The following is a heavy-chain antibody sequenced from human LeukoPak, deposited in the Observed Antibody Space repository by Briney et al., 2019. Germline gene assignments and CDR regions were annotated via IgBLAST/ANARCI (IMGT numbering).Heavy chain of an antibody. CDR1: GYTFTSYY. D-gene: IGHD4-17*01. Sequence: GASVKVSCKASGYTFTSYYMHWVRQAPGQGLEWMGWINPNSGGTNYAQKFQGRVTMTRDTSISTAYMELSRLRSDDTAVYYCALTVTTDYYYMDVWGKGTTVTVSS. J-gene: IGHJ6*03. V-gene: IGHV1-2*02. CDR3: ALTVTTDYYYMDV. CDR2: INPNSGGT.